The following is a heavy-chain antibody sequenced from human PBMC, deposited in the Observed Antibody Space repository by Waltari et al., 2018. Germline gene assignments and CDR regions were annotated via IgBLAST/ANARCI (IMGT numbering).Heavy chain of an antibody. V-gene: IGHV3-30*02. CDR1: GFTFSSSG. J-gene: IGHJ4*02. Sequence: QVQLVESGGGVVQPGGSLRLSCAESGFTFSSSGMNWVRQAPGKGLEWVTFIRYDGSNKYYADSVKGRFTISRDNSKNTLYLQMNSLRAEDTAVYYCATNYYGSGSYFFWGQGTLVTVSS. D-gene: IGHD3-10*01. CDR2: IRYDGSNK. CDR3: ATNYYGSGSYFF.